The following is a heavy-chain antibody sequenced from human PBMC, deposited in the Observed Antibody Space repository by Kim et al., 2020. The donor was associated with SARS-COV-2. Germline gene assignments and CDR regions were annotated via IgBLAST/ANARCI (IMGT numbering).Heavy chain of an antibody. J-gene: IGHJ4*02. D-gene: IGHD4-17*01. CDR2: IIPIFGTA. CDR1: GGTFSSYA. CDR3: AREGENYGGNSAFDY. Sequence: SVKVSCKASGGTFSSYAISWVRQAPGQGLEWMGGIIPIFGTANYAQKFQGRVTITADESTSTAYMELSSLRSEDTAVYYCAREGENYGGNSAFDYWGQGTLVTVSS. V-gene: IGHV1-69*13.